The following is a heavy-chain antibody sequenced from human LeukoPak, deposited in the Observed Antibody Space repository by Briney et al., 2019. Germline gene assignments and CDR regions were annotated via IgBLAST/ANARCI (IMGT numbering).Heavy chain of an antibody. CDR3: ARGLSWELLKYYFDY. CDR2: IYYSGST. J-gene: IGHJ4*02. Sequence: SETLSLTCTVSDGSISSSSYYWGWIRQPPGKGLEWIGSIYYSGSTYYNPSLKSRVTISVDTSKNQFSLKLSSVTAADTAVYYCARGLSWELLKYYFDYWGQGALVTVSS. V-gene: IGHV4-39*07. CDR1: DGSISSSSYY. D-gene: IGHD1-26*01.